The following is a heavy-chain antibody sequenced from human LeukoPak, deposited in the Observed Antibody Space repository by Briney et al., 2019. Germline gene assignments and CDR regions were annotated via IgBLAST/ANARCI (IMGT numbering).Heavy chain of an antibody. CDR1: GFTFSSYW. Sequence: GGSLRLSCAASGFTFSSYWMHWVRQAPGKGLVWVSRINSDGSSTSYADSVKGRFTISRDNAKNTLYLQMNSLRAEDTAVYYCASISGYPGVPYYYYYGMDVWGQGTTVTVSS. D-gene: IGHD3-10*01. J-gene: IGHJ6*02. CDR2: INSDGSST. CDR3: ASISGYPGVPYYYYYGMDV. V-gene: IGHV3-74*01.